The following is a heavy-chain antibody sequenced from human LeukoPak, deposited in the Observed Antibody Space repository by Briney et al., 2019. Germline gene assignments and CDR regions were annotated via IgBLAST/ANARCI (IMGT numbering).Heavy chain of an antibody. Sequence: ASVKVSCKVSGYTLTELSMHWVRQAPGQGLEWMGWINPNSGGTNYAQKFQGRVTMTRDTSISTAYMELSRLRSDDTAVYYCARDQGHGSGISYYYYYYMDVWGKGTTVTVSS. CDR2: INPNSGGT. CDR1: GYTLTELS. CDR3: ARDQGHGSGISYYYYYYMDV. J-gene: IGHJ6*03. V-gene: IGHV1-2*02. D-gene: IGHD3-10*01.